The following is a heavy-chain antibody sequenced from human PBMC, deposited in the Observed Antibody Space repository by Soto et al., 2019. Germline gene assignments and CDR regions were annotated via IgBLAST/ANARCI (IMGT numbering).Heavy chain of an antibody. J-gene: IGHJ5*02. CDR3: ERGISGRSAADYFDP. Sequence: PGEALKICCKGSGYRFTTPWIAWVRQMPGKGLEWTGIIHPADSDTTYSPSFQGQVTISADMSISTAYLRWRSLKASDTAIYYCERGISGRSAADYFDPWGQGTLVTVSS. CDR1: GYRFTTPW. D-gene: IGHD6-25*01. V-gene: IGHV5-51*01. CDR2: IHPADSDT.